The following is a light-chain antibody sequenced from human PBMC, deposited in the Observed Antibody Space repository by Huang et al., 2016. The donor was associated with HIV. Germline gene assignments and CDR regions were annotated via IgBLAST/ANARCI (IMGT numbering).Light chain of an antibody. Sequence: DIQMTQSPSFLSASVGERVTITCRASQSITNHLNWYQQKPGKAPKILSYTASNLQSGGPSRFSGSGSGTEFTLTISNLQPEDFATYYCQQSYTTPLTFGGGTKVEI. CDR3: QQSYTTPLT. V-gene: IGKV1-39*01. J-gene: IGKJ4*01. CDR2: TAS. CDR1: QSITNH.